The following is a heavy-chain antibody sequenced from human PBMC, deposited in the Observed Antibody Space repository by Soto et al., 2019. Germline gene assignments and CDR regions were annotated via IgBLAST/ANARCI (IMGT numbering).Heavy chain of an antibody. D-gene: IGHD3-10*01. CDR3: ARDIGSYAYGEGY. Sequence: SETLSLTCSVSGGSINSYWWSWIRQPAGKGLEWIGRVYSSGTTDYNPSLNSRATLSVETSKNQFSLKLSSVTAADTAVYYCARDIGSYAYGEGYWGQGIQVTVPS. CDR1: GGSINSYW. J-gene: IGHJ4*02. V-gene: IGHV4-4*07. CDR2: VYSSGTT.